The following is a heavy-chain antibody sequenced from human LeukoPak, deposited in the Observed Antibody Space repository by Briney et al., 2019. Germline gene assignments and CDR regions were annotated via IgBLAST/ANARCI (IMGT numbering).Heavy chain of an antibody. V-gene: IGHV4-4*07. J-gene: IGHJ4*02. CDR2: IYASGTT. CDR3: ARQSFDPTPRQYYFDY. Sequence: SETLSLTCTVSGVSISGYYWNWIRQPAGKGLEWIGRIYASGTTDDNPSLKSRVTMSVDTSRNQVSLKLSSVTAADTAVYYCARQSFDPTPRQYYFDYWGQGTLVTVSS. CDR1: GVSISGYY. D-gene: IGHD3-10*01.